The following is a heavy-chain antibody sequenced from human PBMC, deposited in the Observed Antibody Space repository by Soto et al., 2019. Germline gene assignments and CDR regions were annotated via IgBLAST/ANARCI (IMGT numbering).Heavy chain of an antibody. CDR3: VKDQFTPPYQYSRLNWFDP. J-gene: IGHJ5*02. D-gene: IGHD6-6*01. Sequence: PGGSLRLSCSASGFTFSSYAMHWVRQAPGKGLEYVSAISSNGGSTYYADSVKGRFTISRDSSKNTLYLQMSSLRAEDTAVYYCVKDQFTPPYQYSRLNWFDPWGQGTLVTVSS. V-gene: IGHV3-64D*08. CDR1: GFTFSSYA. CDR2: ISSNGGST.